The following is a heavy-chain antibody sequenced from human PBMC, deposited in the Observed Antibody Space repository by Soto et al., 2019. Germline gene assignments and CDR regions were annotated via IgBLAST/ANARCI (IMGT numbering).Heavy chain of an antibody. J-gene: IGHJ3*02. CDR1: GFMFSGFG. V-gene: IGHV3-30*18. Sequence: GGSLRLSCAASGFMFSGFGMHWVRQAPGKGLQWVAGISKDGSKKYYADSVKGRFTISRDNSKKTLYLQMNSLRAEDTAVYYCANPSGYYFGLGSHDEASDMWGQGTGVTVSS. CDR2: ISKDGSKK. D-gene: IGHD3-9*01. CDR3: ANPSGYYFGLGSHDEASDM.